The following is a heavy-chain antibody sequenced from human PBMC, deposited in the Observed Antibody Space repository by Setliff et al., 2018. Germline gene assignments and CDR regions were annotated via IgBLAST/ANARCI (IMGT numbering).Heavy chain of an antibody. D-gene: IGHD3-22*01. J-gene: IGHJ4*02. CDR3: ARESGYYDSSGYQYYFDY. CDR2: IIPILGIA. CDR1: GYTFTSYG. V-gene: IGHV1-69*10. Sequence: SVKVSCKASGYTFTSYGFSWVRQAPGQGLEWMGGIIPILGIANYAQKFQGRVTITADESTSTAYMELSSLRSEDTAVYYCARESGYYDSSGYQYYFDYWGQGTLVTVSS.